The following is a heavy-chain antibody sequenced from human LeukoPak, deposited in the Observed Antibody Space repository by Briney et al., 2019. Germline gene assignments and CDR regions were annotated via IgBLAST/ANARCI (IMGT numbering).Heavy chain of an antibody. CDR1: GYTFSQYG. D-gene: IGHD7-27*01. CDR3: ARDLGIKIDY. J-gene: IGHJ4*02. Sequence: GASVKVSCKASGYTFSQYGISWVRKAPGQGLEWVGWITAYNGNTKFPEKFQGRLTLTIDTSTSTAYMELRGLRRDDTAVYYCARDLGIKIDYWGQGTLVTVSS. V-gene: IGHV1-18*01. CDR2: ITAYNGNT.